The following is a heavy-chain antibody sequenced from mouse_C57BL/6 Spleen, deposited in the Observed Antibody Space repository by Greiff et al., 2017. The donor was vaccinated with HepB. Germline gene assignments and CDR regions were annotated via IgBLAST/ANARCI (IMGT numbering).Heavy chain of an antibody. J-gene: IGHJ3*01. V-gene: IGHV5-4*01. D-gene: IGHD2-4*01. Sequence: EVMLVESGGGLVKPGGSLKLSCAASGFTFSSYAMSWVRQTPEKRLEWVATISDGGSYTYYPDNVKGRFTISRDNAKNNLYLQMSNLKSEDTAMYYCAREGLRDWFAYWGQGTLVTVSA. CDR2: ISDGGSYT. CDR3: AREGLRDWFAY. CDR1: GFTFSSYA.